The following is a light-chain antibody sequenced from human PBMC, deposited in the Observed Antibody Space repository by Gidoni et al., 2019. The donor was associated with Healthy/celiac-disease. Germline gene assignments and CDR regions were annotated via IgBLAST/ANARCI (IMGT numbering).Light chain of an antibody. Sequence: QSVLTQPPSVSGAPGQRVTISCTGRSSNIGAGYDVHWYQQPPGTAPKLLIYGNSNRPSGVPDRFSGSKSGTSASLAITGLQAEDEADYYCQSYDSSLSGPVVFGGGTKLTVL. CDR1: SSNIGAGYD. CDR2: GNS. J-gene: IGLJ2*01. V-gene: IGLV1-40*01. CDR3: QSYDSSLSGPVV.